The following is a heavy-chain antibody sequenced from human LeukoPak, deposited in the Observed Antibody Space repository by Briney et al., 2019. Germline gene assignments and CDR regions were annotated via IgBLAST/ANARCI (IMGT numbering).Heavy chain of an antibody. CDR1: GYTFSDFY. J-gene: IGHJ4*02. CDR2: ITPKSGDT. V-gene: IGHV1-2*02. CDR3: ARVRLADERAWAY. Sequence: ASVKVSCKASGYTFSDFYIHWVRQAPGQGLEYVGWITPKSGDTYSPQRFQGRVSMTRDASISTAYMELSSLRSDDTAVYFCARVRLADERAWAYWGQGTLVTVSS. D-gene: IGHD3-3*02.